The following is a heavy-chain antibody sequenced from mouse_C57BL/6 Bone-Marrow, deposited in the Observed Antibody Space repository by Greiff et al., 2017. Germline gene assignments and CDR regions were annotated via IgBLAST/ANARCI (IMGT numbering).Heavy chain of an antibody. J-gene: IGHJ3*01. D-gene: IGHD2-3*01. V-gene: IGHV5-6*02. CDR2: ISSGGSYT. CDR3: ASRRDDGYWAPFAD. CDR1: GFTFSSYG. Sequence: EVNLVESGGDLVKPGGSLKLSCAASGFTFSSYGMSWVRQTPDKRLEWVATISSGGSYTYYPYSVQGRFTISRDTAKHTLYLQMSSLKSEDTAMYCCASRRDDGYWAPFADWGQGTLVTVSA.